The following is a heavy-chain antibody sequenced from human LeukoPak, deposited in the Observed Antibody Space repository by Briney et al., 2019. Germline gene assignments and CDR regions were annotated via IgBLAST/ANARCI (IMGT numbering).Heavy chain of an antibody. CDR1: GGSISSGGHY. CDR3: ARGYSSSWSYYFDY. V-gene: IGHV4-31*03. Sequence: PSETLSLTSTVSGGSISSGGHYWSWIRQHPGKGLEWIGYIYYSGSTYYNPSLKSRVTISVDTSKNQFSLKLSSVTAADTAVYYCARGYSSSWSYYFDYWGQGTLVTVSS. CDR2: IYYSGST. J-gene: IGHJ4*02. D-gene: IGHD6-13*01.